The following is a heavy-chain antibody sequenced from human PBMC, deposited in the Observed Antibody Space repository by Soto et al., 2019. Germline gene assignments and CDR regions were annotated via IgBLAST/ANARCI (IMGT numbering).Heavy chain of an antibody. CDR2: ISYDGSNK. J-gene: IGHJ4*02. CDR3: AKDRWLGIYCSGGSCYSGFDY. V-gene: IGHV3-30*18. CDR1: GFTFSSYG. Sequence: GGSLRLSCAASGFTFSSYGMHWVRQAPGKGLEWVAVISYDGSNKYYADSVKGRFTISRDNSKNTLYLQMNSLRAEDTAVYYCAKDRWLGIYCSGGSCYSGFDYWGQGTLVTVSS. D-gene: IGHD2-15*01.